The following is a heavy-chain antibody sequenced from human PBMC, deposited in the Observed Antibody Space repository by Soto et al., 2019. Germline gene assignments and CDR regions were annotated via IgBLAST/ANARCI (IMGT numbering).Heavy chain of an antibody. Sequence: LSLTCTVSGGSISSSSYYWGWIRQPPGKGLEWIGSIYYSGSTYYNPSLKSRVTISVDTSKNQFSLKLSAVTAADTAVYYCARRFGGVVAVNYYYYGMDVWGQGTTVTVSS. V-gene: IGHV4-39*01. J-gene: IGHJ6*02. D-gene: IGHD2-15*01. CDR3: ARRFGGVVAVNYYYYGMDV. CDR1: GGSISSSSYY. CDR2: IYYSGST.